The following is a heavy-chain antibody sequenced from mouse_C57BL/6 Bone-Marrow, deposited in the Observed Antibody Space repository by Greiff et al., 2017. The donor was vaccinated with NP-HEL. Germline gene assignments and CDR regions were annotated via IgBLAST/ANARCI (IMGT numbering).Heavy chain of an antibody. J-gene: IGHJ3*01. V-gene: IGHV5-4*01. CDR3: ARERWLPFDY. CDR2: ISDGGSYT. D-gene: IGHD2-3*01. Sequence: EVMLVESGGGLVKPGGSLKLSCAASGFTFSSYAMSWVRQTPEKRLEWVATISDGGSYTYYPDNVKGRFTISRDNAKNNLYLQMSHLKSEDTAMYYCARERWLPFDYWGQGTLVTVSA. CDR1: GFTFSSYA.